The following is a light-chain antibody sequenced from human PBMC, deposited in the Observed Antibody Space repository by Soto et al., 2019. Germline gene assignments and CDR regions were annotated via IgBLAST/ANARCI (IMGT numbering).Light chain of an antibody. Sequence: SYELTKPPSVSVSPGQTASITCSGDKLGEKYACWYQQKPGQSPVLVIYQDTKRPSGIPERFSGSNSGNTATLTISGTQAMDEADYYCQAWDNNNVVFGGGTKLTVL. J-gene: IGLJ2*01. CDR3: QAWDNNNVV. CDR1: KLGEKY. CDR2: QDT. V-gene: IGLV3-1*01.